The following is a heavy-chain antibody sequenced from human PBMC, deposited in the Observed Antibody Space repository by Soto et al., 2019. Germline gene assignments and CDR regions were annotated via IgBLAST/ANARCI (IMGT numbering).Heavy chain of an antibody. CDR2: INHSGST. Sequence: PSETLSLTCAVYGGSFSGYYWSWIRQPPGKGLEWIGEINHSGSTNYNPSLKSRVTISVDTSKNQFSLRLSSVTAADTAVYYCARGAILAYCGGDCYYYYYGMDVWGQGTTVT. D-gene: IGHD2-21*02. CDR1: GGSFSGYY. CDR3: ARGAILAYCGGDCYYYYYGMDV. J-gene: IGHJ6*02. V-gene: IGHV4-34*01.